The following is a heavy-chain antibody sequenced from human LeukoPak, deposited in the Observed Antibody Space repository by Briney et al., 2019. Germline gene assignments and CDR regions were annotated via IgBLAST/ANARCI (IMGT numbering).Heavy chain of an antibody. CDR3: ARDPYSGSYGNYYYYFMDV. CDR1: GFTFSSYA. CDR2: ISSDGSNK. D-gene: IGHD1-26*01. J-gene: IGHJ6*03. V-gene: IGHV3-30*04. Sequence: PGGSLRLSCATSGFTFSSYAMHRVRQAPGKGLEWVAVISSDGSNKYYAHSVKGRFTISRDNSKNTLYLQMNSLRAEDTAVYYCARDPYSGSYGNYYYYFMDVWGKGTTVTISS.